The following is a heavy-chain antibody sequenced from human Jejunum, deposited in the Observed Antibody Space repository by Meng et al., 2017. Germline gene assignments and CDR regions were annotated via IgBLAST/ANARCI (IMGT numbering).Heavy chain of an antibody. J-gene: IGHJ4*02. D-gene: IGHD2-15*01. CDR1: GFIFSNNW. CDR2: INQGGNEK. V-gene: IGHV3-7*01. Sequence: GESLKISCVASGFIFSNNWMGWVRQAPGKGLEWVATINQGGNEKKYVDSVKGRFTVSRDNAKNSLYLQMSSLRAEDTALYYCTRDLGWYRRDSWGEGTLVTVSS. CDR3: TRDLGWYRRDS.